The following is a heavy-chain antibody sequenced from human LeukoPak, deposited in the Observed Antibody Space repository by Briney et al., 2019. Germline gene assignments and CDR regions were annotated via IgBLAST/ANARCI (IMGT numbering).Heavy chain of an antibody. J-gene: IGHJ2*01. Sequence: GGSLRLSCEASGFTFGTYGMTWVRQAPGKGLEWVSGITGSSTWTYYADSVRGRFTISRDNSKNTLHLQMNNLAADDTAIYYCARELVSLGTGYFDLWGRGTLVTVSS. CDR3: ARELVSLGTGYFDL. V-gene: IGHV3-23*01. CDR1: GFTFGTYG. CDR2: ITGSSTWT. D-gene: IGHD7-27*01.